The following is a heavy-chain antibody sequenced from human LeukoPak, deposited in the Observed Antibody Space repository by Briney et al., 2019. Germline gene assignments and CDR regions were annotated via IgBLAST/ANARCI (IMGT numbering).Heavy chain of an antibody. J-gene: IGHJ4*02. CDR3: AHRMHTLTTLYFDY. CDR1: MVLPCTRPRV. D-gene: IGHD1-14*01. Sequence: SADTLVKPTQTHTLTRTFFMVLPCTRPRVAACIHQPPLHPPDRLALIYWNDDQRYNPALKTRLAISKDTSKNQLVLTMTNMDPVDTATYYCAHRMHTLTTLYFDYWGQGTLVTVSS. CDR2: IYWNDDQ. V-gene: IGHV2-5*01.